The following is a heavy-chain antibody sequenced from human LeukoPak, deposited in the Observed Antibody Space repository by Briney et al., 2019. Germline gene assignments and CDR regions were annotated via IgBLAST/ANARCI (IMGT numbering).Heavy chain of an antibody. J-gene: IGHJ4*02. D-gene: IGHD2-2*03. Sequence: GGSLRLSCAASGFTFSSYAMSWVRQAPGKGLEWVSAISGSGGRTYYADSVKGRFTISRDNSMNTMYLQMNSLRAADTAVYYCAKGELFGYCSSTSCYADPRCFDYWGQGTLVTVSS. CDR2: ISGSGGRT. CDR3: AKGELFGYCSSTSCYADPRCFDY. CDR1: GFTFSSYA. V-gene: IGHV3-23*01.